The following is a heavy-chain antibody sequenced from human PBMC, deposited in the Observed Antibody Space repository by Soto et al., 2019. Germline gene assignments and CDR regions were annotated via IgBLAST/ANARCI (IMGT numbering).Heavy chain of an antibody. V-gene: IGHV4-30-4*01. CDR1: GGSISSGDYY. D-gene: IGHD6-6*01. CDR3: ARVGSSIAVPPFDY. Sequence: SEILSLTCTVSGGSISSGDYYWSWIRQPPGKGLEWIGYIYYSGSTYYNPSLKSRVTISLDTSKNQFSLKLSSVTAADTAVYYCARVGSSIAVPPFDYWGQGTLVTVSS. J-gene: IGHJ4*02. CDR2: IYYSGST.